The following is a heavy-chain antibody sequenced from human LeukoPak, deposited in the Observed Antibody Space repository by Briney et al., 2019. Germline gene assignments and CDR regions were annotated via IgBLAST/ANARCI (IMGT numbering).Heavy chain of an antibody. CDR3: ARCSSTSCYTRGGSAEYFQH. V-gene: IGHV1-69*04. J-gene: IGHJ1*01. Sequence: SVKVSCKASGGTFSSYAISWVRQAPGQGLEWMGRIIPIFGIANYAQKFQGRVTITADKSTSTAYMELSSLRSEDTAVCYCARCSSTSCYTRGGSAEYFQHWGQGTLVTVSS. D-gene: IGHD2-2*02. CDR1: GGTFSSYA. CDR2: IIPIFGIA.